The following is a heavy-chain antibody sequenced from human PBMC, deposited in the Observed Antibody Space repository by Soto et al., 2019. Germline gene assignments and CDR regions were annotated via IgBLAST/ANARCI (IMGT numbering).Heavy chain of an antibody. CDR2: MNPKSGNT. Sequence: QVQLEQSGAEVKKPGASVKVSCKASGYTFSNYDIQWVRQVTGQGLEWMGWMNPKSGNTGYAQEFKGRVTMTRDTSITTAYMEVNSLKSEDTAVYYCTRTTRTWYYDLWGRGTLVTVAS. CDR3: TRTTRTWYYDL. CDR1: GYTFSNYD. V-gene: IGHV1-8*01. J-gene: IGHJ2*01.